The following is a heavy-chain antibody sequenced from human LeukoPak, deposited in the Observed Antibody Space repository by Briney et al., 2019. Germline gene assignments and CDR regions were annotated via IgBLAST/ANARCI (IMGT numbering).Heavy chain of an antibody. CDR1: GGSISTSSYY. V-gene: IGHV4-39*01. D-gene: IGHD3-22*01. J-gene: IGHJ3*02. CDR2: IYYGGST. CDR3: ASLPYYYYDSSGYYFGVVSDAFDI. Sequence: PSETLSLTCTVSGGSISTSSYYWGWIRQPPGKGLEWLGSIYYGGSTYYNPSLKSRVTISVDTSKNQFSLKLSSVTAADTAVYYCASLPYYYYDSSGYYFGVVSDAFDIWGQGTMVTVSS.